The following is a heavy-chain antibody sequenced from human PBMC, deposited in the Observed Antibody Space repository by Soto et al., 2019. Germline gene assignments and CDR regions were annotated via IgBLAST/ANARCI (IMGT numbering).Heavy chain of an antibody. J-gene: IGHJ6*04. CDR3: AKGMDSSGWAVYYYYGMDD. Sequence: GGSLRLSCAASGFTFSSYAMSWVRQAPGKGLEWVSAISGSGGSTYYADSVKGRFTISRDNSKNTLYLQMNSLRAEDTAVYYCAKGMDSSGWAVYYYYGMDDWGKGTTVTVSS. CDR2: ISGSGGST. D-gene: IGHD6-19*01. V-gene: IGHV3-23*01. CDR1: GFTFSSYA.